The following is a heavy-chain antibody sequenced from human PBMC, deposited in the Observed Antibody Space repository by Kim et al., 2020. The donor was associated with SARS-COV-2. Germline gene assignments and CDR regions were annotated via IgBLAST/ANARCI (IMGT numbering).Heavy chain of an antibody. CDR2: ISHSGVDK. J-gene: IGHJ6*03. CDR1: GFPLDTYG. Sequence: GGSLRLSCTASGFPLDTYGMHWVRQAPGKGLEWVASISHSGVDKDYAHSVRGRFRISRDESKNTLYLIMNSLTTEDTAVYFCARDHTSPRYSWSVHYYYSMKVWGQGTTVTVSS. D-gene: IGHD1-1*01. CDR3: ARDHTSPRYSWSVHYYYSMKV. V-gene: IGHV3-30*03.